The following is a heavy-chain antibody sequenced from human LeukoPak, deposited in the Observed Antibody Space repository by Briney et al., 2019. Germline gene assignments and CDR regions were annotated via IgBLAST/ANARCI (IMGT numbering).Heavy chain of an antibody. Sequence: SSETLSLTCTVSGGSISSGSYYWSCIRPPAGKGLEWIGRIYTSGSTNYNPSLKSRVTISVDTSKNQFSLKLSSVTAADTAVYYCARLGYCSSTSCPQNYYYYYYMDVWGKGTTVTISS. CDR2: IYTSGST. D-gene: IGHD2-2*01. CDR3: ARLGYCSSTSCPQNYYYYYYMDV. J-gene: IGHJ6*03. V-gene: IGHV4-61*02. CDR1: GGSISSGSYY.